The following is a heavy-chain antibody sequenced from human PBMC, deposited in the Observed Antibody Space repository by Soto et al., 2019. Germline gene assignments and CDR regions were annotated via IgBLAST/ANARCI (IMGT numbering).Heavy chain of an antibody. CDR3: ARHRAFAVAGFDFYYYGMDV. V-gene: IGHV1-69*01. J-gene: IGHJ6*02. CDR1: GNSFSSHA. CDR2: IIPMFGTA. Sequence: QVQLVQSGAEVKKPGSSVNVSCTASGNSFSSHAFIWVRQAPGQGLEWMGGIIPMFGTADYAQKFQDRVTITADEYKEIVYMELSSMRSDDTAVYYCARHRAFAVAGFDFYYYGMDVWGQGTTVTVSS. D-gene: IGHD6-19*01.